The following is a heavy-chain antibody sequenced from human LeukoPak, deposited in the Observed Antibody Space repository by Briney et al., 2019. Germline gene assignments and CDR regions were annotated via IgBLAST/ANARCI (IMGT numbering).Heavy chain of an antibody. V-gene: IGHV3-23*01. J-gene: IGHJ4*02. CDR3: AKDYPSPYYYDSSSHFDY. CDR1: RFTFSTYG. D-gene: IGHD3-22*01. CDR2: ISGSGGST. Sequence: GGSLRLSCADSRFTFSTYGMSWVRQAPGKGLEWVSSISGSGGSTNYADSVKGRFTISRDNSKNTLYLQMNSLRAEDTAVYYCAKDYPSPYYYDSSSHFDYWGQGTLVTVSS.